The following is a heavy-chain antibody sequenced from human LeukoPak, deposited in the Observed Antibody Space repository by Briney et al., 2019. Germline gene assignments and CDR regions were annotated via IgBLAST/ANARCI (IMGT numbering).Heavy chain of an antibody. Sequence: PGGSLRLSCAASGFTFSSYWMSWVRQAPGKGLEWVANIKQDGSEKYYVDSVKGRFTISRDNAKNSLYLQMNSLRAKDTAVYYCANLDFWSGYHLYYWGQGTLVTVSS. CDR2: IKQDGSEK. D-gene: IGHD3-3*01. V-gene: IGHV3-7*01. J-gene: IGHJ4*02. CDR3: ANLDFWSGYHLYY. CDR1: GFTFSSYW.